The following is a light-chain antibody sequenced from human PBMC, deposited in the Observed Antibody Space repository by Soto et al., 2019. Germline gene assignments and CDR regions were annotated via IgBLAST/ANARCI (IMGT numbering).Light chain of an antibody. CDR2: KAP. CDR3: QQYNSYSPT. J-gene: IGKJ1*01. V-gene: IGKV1-5*03. Sequence: DIQMTQSPSTLSASVGDRVTITCRASQSISVWLAWYQQKAGKAPILLIYKAPRLESGVPSRFSGSGSETEFTLTISGLQPGDSATYYCQQYNSYSPTFGQGTKVDIK. CDR1: QSISVW.